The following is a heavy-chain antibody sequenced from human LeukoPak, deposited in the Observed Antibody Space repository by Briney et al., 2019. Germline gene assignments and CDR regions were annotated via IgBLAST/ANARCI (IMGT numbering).Heavy chain of an antibody. CDR3: ARALPAAMSSSDY. Sequence: GGSLRLSCAASGFTVSNNYMYWVRQAPGKGLQWVSVMYSGGITYYADSVKGRFTISRDNSKNTVYLQMNSLRADDTAVYYCARALPAAMSSSDYWGQGTLVTVYS. CDR1: GFTVSNNY. J-gene: IGHJ4*02. CDR2: MYSGGIT. D-gene: IGHD2-2*01. V-gene: IGHV3-53*01.